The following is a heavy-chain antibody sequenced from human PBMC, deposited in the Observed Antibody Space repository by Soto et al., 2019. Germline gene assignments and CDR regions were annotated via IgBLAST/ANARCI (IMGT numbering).Heavy chain of an antibody. D-gene: IGHD2-15*01. CDR1: GGSFSSYS. Sequence: ASETLSLTCAVYGGSFSSYSMNWVRQAPGKGLEWVSSISSSSSYIYYADSVKGRFTISRDNAKNSLYLQMNSLRAEDTAVYYCARALPRKNCSGGSCYSNIYWGQGTLVTVSS. V-gene: IGHV3-21*01. J-gene: IGHJ4*02. CDR3: ARALPRKNCSGGSCYSNIY. CDR2: ISSSSSYI.